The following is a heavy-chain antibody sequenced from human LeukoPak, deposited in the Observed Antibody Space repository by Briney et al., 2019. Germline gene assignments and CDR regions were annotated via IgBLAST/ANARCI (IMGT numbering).Heavy chain of an antibody. CDR3: ARDHQNYYGSGSYLGGVDY. Sequence: GGSLRLSCAASGFTFSDYYMSWIRQAPGKGLEWVSYISSSGSTIYYADSVKGRFTTSRDNAKNSLYLQMNSLRAEDTAVYYCARDHQNYYGSGSYLGGVDYWGQGTLVTVSS. J-gene: IGHJ4*02. CDR1: GFTFSDYY. D-gene: IGHD3-10*01. CDR2: ISSSGSTI. V-gene: IGHV3-11*01.